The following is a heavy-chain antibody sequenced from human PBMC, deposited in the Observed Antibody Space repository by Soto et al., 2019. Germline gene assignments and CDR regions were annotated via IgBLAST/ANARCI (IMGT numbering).Heavy chain of an antibody. V-gene: IGHV3-30-3*01. D-gene: IGHD5-12*01. Sequence: PGGSLRLSCAASGFTFSSYAMHWVRQAPGKGLEWVAVISYDGSNKYYADSVKGRFTISRDNSKNTLYLQMNSLRAEDTAVYYCAREVAYYSYGMDVWGQGTTVTVSS. CDR1: GFTFSSYA. CDR3: AREVAYYSYGMDV. J-gene: IGHJ6*02. CDR2: ISYDGSNK.